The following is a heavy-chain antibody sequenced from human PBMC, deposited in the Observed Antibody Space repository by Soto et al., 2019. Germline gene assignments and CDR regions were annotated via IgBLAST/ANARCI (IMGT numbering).Heavy chain of an antibody. V-gene: IGHV5-51*01. CDR2: IYPGDSDT. CDR1: GYSFTSYW. Sequence: PGESLKISCKASGYSFTSYWIAWVRRMPGKGLEWMGIIYPGDSDTRYSPSFQGQVTISADKSISTAYLQWSSLKASDTAMYYCARDYYDSSGYYQGMDVWGQGTTVTVSS. D-gene: IGHD3-22*01. J-gene: IGHJ6*02. CDR3: ARDYYDSSGYYQGMDV.